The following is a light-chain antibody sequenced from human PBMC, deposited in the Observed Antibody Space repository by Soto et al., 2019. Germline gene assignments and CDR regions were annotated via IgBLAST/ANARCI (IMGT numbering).Light chain of an antibody. Sequence: QSGLTQTASVSGSPGQAITISCTGTSSDVGGYNYVSWYQQHPGKAPKLMIYDVSNRPSGVSNRFSGSKSGNTASLTISGLQAEDEADYYCSSYTSSSTYVLGTGTKVTVL. CDR2: DVS. CDR1: SSDVGGYNY. J-gene: IGLJ1*01. V-gene: IGLV2-14*01. CDR3: SSYTSSSTYV.